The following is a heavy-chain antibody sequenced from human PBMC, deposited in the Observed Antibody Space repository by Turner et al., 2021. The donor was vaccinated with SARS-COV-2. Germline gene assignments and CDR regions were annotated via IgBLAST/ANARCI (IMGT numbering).Heavy chain of an antibody. V-gene: IGHV3-30*18. D-gene: IGHD2-15*01. J-gene: IGHJ4*02. CDR3: AKMGGMYCSGGNCYSGRLDY. Sequence: QVQLVESGGGVVQPGRSLRLSCAASGFTFSNYGMHWVRQAPGKGLEWVAVISYDGSNKSYADSVKGRFTISRDNSKNTLYLQMNSLRAEDTALYYCAKMGGMYCSGGNCYSGRLDYWGQGTLVTVSS. CDR1: GFTFSNYG. CDR2: ISYDGSNK.